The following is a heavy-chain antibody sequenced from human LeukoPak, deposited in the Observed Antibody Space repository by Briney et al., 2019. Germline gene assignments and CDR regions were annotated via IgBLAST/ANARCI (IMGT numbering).Heavy chain of an antibody. V-gene: IGHV4-61*08. CDR3: ATGSGSLNWFDP. J-gene: IGHJ5*02. Sequence: SETLSLTCTVSGGSISSGDYYWSWIRQPPGKGLEWIGYIYYSGSTKYNPSLKSRVTISVDTSKNQFSLKLTSVTAADTAVYYCATGSGSLNWFDPWGQGTLVTVSS. D-gene: IGHD3-10*01. CDR2: IYYSGST. CDR1: GGSISSGDYY.